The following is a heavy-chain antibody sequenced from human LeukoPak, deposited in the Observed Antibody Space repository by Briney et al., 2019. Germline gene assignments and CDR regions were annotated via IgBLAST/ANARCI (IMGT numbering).Heavy chain of an antibody. CDR2: ISSSSSTI. CDR1: GFTFSSYS. CDR3: ARDQEGFDY. J-gene: IGHJ4*02. V-gene: IGHV3-48*04. Sequence: AGGSLRLSCAASGFTFSSYSMNWVRQAPGKGLEWVSYISSSSSTIYYADSVKGRFTISRDNAKNSLYLQMNSLRAEDTAVYYCARDQEGFDYWGQGTLVTVSS.